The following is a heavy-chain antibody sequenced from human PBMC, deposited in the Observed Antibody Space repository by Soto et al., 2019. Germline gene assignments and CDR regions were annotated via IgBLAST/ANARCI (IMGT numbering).Heavy chain of an antibody. CDR3: ARVSAAAGSAFDI. V-gene: IGHV4-31*03. Sequence: TLSLTCTVSGGSISSGVYYWSWIRQHPGKGLEWIGYIYYSGSTYYHPSLKSRLTISVDTSKNQFSLKLSSVTAADTAVYYCARVSAAAGSAFDIWGQGTMVTVSS. CDR2: IYYSGST. J-gene: IGHJ3*02. D-gene: IGHD6-13*01. CDR1: GGSISSGVYY.